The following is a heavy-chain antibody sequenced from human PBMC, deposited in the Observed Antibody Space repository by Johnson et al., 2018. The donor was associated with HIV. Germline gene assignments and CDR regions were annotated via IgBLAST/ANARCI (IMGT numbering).Heavy chain of an antibody. CDR1: GFTFNNYA. J-gene: IGHJ3*01. CDR3: AGWLAEAFDV. V-gene: IGHV3-33*08. Sequence: QVQLVESGGGVVQPGRSLRLSCAAYGFTFNNYAMHWVRQAPGKGLEWVAIIWYNGSNKSYAKSVKGRFTISRDNSRNTLYLQMNSLRAEDTAVYYCAGWLAEAFDVWGQGTMVTVSS. CDR2: IWYNGSNK. D-gene: IGHD6-19*01.